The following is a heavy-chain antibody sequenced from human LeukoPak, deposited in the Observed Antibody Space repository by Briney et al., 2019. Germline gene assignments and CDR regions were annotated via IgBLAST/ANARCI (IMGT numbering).Heavy chain of an antibody. V-gene: IGHV4-59*01. CDR1: GGSISTYY. J-gene: IGHJ6*03. CDR3: ARAPTENYYYYYMDV. Sequence: SETLSLTCTVSGGSISTYYWSWIRQPPGKGLEWIGYIYYSGSTDSNPSLKSRVTISVDTSKNQFSLKLSSVTAADTAVYYCARAPTENYYYYYMDVWGKGTTVTVSS. CDR2: IYYSGST.